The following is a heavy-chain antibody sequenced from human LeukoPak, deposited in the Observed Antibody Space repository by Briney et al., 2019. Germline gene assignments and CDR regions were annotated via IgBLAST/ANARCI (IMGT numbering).Heavy chain of an antibody. J-gene: IGHJ6*03. CDR3: ARDYYGSGSYYNPSGSYYYYMDV. CDR2: ISSSSSTI. V-gene: IGHV3-11*01. CDR1: GFTFSDYY. D-gene: IGHD3-10*01. Sequence: GGSLRLSCAASGFTFSDYYMSWIRQAPGKGLEWVSYISSSSSTIYYADSVKGRFTISRDNAKNSLYLQMNSLRAEDTAVYYCARDYYGSGSYYNPSGSYYYYMDVWGKGTTVTVSS.